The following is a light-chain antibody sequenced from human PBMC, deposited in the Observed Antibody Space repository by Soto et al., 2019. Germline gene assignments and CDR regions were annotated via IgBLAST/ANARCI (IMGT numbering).Light chain of an antibody. CDR2: ASS. J-gene: IGKJ3*01. CDR1: QSISSY. V-gene: IGKV1-39*01. CDR3: EQSYSTPPFA. Sequence: DIQMTQSPSSLSASVGDRVTITCRASQSISSYLNWYQQKPGKAPKLLIYASSSLQSGVPPRFSGTGSGTDFTLTITSLQPDDFATYYCEQSYSTPPFAFGPGTTVDIK.